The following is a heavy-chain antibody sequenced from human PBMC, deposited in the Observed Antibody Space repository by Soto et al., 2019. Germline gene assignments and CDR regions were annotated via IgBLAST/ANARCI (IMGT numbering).Heavy chain of an antibody. J-gene: IGHJ6*02. CDR1: GGSFSGYY. Sequence: SETLSLTCAVYGGSFSGYYWSWIRQPPGKGLEWIGEINHSGSTNYNPSLKSRVNISVDTSKNQFSLKLSSVTAADTAVYYCARSGLGYYYYGMDVWGQGTTVTVSS. D-gene: IGHD1-26*01. V-gene: IGHV4-34*01. CDR3: ARSGLGYYYYGMDV. CDR2: INHSGST.